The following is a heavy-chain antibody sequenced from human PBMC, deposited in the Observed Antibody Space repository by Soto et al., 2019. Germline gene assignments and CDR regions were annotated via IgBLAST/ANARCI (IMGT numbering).Heavy chain of an antibody. D-gene: IGHD3-9*01. CDR3: ARDGYVDYAFCSDY. CDR1: GYTFTSFG. Sequence: QVQLVQSGAEVKKPGASVSVSCKASGYTFTSFGITWVRQAPGQGLEWMGWISAYSGATKLAQKFQGRVTMTMDTPTSTAYMELRSLRSDDTATYYCARDGYVDYAFCSDYWGQGSLVSVSS. J-gene: IGHJ4*02. CDR2: ISAYSGAT. V-gene: IGHV1-18*01.